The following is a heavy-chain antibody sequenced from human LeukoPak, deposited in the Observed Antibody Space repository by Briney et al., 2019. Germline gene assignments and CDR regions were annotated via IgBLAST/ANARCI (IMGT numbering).Heavy chain of an antibody. J-gene: IGHJ4*02. CDR2: IYTSGST. V-gene: IGHV4-61*02. CDR1: GGSISSGSYY. Sequence: SQTLSLTCTVSGGSISSGSYYWSWIRQPAGKGLEWIGRIYTSGSTNYNPSLKSRVTISVDTSKNQFSLKLSSVTAADTAVYYCASRSHGGYNYWGQGTLVTVSS. CDR3: ASRSHGGYNY. D-gene: IGHD5-12*01.